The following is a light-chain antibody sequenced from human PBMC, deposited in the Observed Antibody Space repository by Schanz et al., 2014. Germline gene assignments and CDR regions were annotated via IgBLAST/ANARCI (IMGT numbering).Light chain of an antibody. J-gene: IGKJ3*01. V-gene: IGKV1-6*01. Sequence: AIQMTQSPSSLSASVGDRVTITCRASQGIRDDLGWYQQKPGKAPKLLIYTASSLQSGVPSRFSGSGSGTDFTLTISSLQPEDFATYICQQSYSTPVFTFGPGTTVDIK. CDR3: QQSYSTPVFT. CDR2: TAS. CDR1: QGIRDD.